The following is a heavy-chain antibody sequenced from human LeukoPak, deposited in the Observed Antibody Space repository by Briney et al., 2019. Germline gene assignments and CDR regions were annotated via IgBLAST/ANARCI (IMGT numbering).Heavy chain of an antibody. J-gene: IGHJ4*02. D-gene: IGHD2-15*01. Sequence: PSETLSLTCTVSGGSISSGGYYWSWIRQHPGKGLEWIGYIYYSGSTYYNPSLKSRVTISVDTSKNQFSLKLSSVTAAVTAVYYCAGLVVAATTVDYWGQGTLVTVSS. CDR3: AGLVVAATTVDY. V-gene: IGHV4-31*03. CDR2: IYYSGST. CDR1: GGSISSGGYY.